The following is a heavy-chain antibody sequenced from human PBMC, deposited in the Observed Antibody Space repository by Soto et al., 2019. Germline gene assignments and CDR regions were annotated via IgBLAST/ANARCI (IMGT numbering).Heavy chain of an antibody. J-gene: IGHJ4*02. CDR3: ARVSWLIAVAGPRYFDY. Sequence: ASVKVSCKASGYTFTGYYMHWVRQAPGQGLEWMGWINPNSGGTNYAQKFQGRVTMTRDTSISTAYMELSRLRSDDTAVYYCARVSWLIAVAGPRYFDYWGPGTLVTVSS. CDR2: INPNSGGT. CDR1: GYTFTGYY. V-gene: IGHV1-2*02. D-gene: IGHD6-19*01.